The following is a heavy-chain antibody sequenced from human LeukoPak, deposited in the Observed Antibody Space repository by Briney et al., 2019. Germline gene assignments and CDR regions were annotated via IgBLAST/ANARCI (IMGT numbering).Heavy chain of an antibody. D-gene: IGHD3-3*01. Sequence: SETLSLTCTVSGYSISSGYYWGWIRQPPGKGLEWIGSIYRSGSTYYNPSLKSRVTISVDTSKNQFSLKLSSVTAADTAVYYCARVGITIFGVDWYYFDYWGQGTLVTVSS. CDR3: ARVGITIFGVDWYYFDY. J-gene: IGHJ4*02. CDR1: GYSISSGYY. V-gene: IGHV4-38-2*02. CDR2: IYRSGST.